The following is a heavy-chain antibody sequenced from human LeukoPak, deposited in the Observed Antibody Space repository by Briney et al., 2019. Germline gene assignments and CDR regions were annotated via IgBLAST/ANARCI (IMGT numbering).Heavy chain of an antibody. J-gene: IGHJ4*02. CDR1: GFTFSRYS. CDR3: ARDGSGSYPQYYFDY. V-gene: IGHV3-21*04. D-gene: IGHD3-10*01. Sequence: GGSLRLSCAASGFTFSRYSMNWVRQAPGKGLEWVSSISSSSSYIYYADSVKGRFTISRDNAKNSLYLQMNSLRAEDTAVYYCARDGSGSYPQYYFDYWGQGTLVTVSS. CDR2: ISSSSSYI.